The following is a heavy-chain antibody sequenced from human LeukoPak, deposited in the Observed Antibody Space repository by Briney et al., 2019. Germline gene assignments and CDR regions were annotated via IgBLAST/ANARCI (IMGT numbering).Heavy chain of an antibody. Sequence: TGGSLILSCAASGFTFSDHYMSWIRQAPGKGLEWVSYISTFSRYTSYADSVKGRFTISRDNAKNSLFLQMNSLRAEDTAVYYCARGGISAAGTFDPWGQGTMVTVSS. J-gene: IGHJ5*02. D-gene: IGHD6-13*01. CDR3: ARGGISAAGTFDP. CDR2: ISTFSRYT. V-gene: IGHV3-11*06. CDR1: GFTFSDHY.